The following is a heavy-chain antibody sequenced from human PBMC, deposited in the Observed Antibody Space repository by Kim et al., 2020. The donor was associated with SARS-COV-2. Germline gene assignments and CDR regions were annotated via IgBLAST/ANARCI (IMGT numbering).Heavy chain of an antibody. CDR2: IIPIFGTA. J-gene: IGHJ6*02. Sequence: SVKVSCKASGGTFSSYAISWVRQAPGQGLEWMGGIIPIFGTANYAQKFQGRVTITADESTSTAYMELSSLRSEDTAVYYCALAFPEGRISRGMDVWGQGTTVTVSS. D-gene: IGHD3-10*01. CDR1: GGTFSSYA. CDR3: ALAFPEGRISRGMDV. V-gene: IGHV1-69*13.